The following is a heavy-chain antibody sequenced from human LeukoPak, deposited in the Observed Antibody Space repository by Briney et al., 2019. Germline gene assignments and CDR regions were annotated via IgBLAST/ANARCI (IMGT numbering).Heavy chain of an antibody. CDR3: VTDLHGINWYVD. Sequence: GGSLRLSCAASGFTFRNLGMHWVRQAPGKGLEWVAFVENDGRTKYYADSVKGRFTISRDNSKNALFLQMNSLRSEDTSIYCCVTDLHGINWYVDWGQGTLVTVSS. CDR2: VENDGRTK. V-gene: IGHV3-30*02. J-gene: IGHJ4*02. CDR1: GFTFRNLG. D-gene: IGHD1-20*01.